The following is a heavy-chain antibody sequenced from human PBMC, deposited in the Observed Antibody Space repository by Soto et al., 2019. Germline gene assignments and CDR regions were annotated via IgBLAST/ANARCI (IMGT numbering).Heavy chain of an antibody. CDR2: ISGSGDST. CDR1: GFSFSDYG. D-gene: IGHD1-26*01. J-gene: IGHJ4*02. CDR3: AKDVTVAATRGAPFDY. Sequence: GGSLRLSCEASGFSFSDYGMSWVRQAPGKGLEWVTVISGSGDSTYYADSVKGRFTISRDNFKNTLYLQMNSLRAEDTAVYFCAKDVTVAATRGAPFDYWGQGTLVTVSS. V-gene: IGHV3-23*01.